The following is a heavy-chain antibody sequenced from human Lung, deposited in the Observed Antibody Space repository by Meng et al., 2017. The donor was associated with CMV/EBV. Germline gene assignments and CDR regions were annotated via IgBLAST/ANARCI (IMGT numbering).Heavy chain of an antibody. CDR2: IYHSGST. D-gene: IGHD3-10*01. CDR3: ARRRGGSGRDC. CDR1: GGSISSNGYS. Sequence: LHLRETGPELVKPSETLSLTCTVSGGSISSNGYSWDWVRQPPGKGLEWIGAIYHSGSTSYNPSLQSRVTMFVDTSKNQFSLMLTSVTATDTAVYYCARRRGGSGRDCWGQGTLVTVSS. V-gene: IGHV4-39*01. J-gene: IGHJ4*02.